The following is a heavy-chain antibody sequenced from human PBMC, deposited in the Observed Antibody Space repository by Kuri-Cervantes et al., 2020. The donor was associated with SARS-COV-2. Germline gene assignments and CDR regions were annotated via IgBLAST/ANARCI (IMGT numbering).Heavy chain of an antibody. J-gene: IGHJ4*02. D-gene: IGHD3-3*01. Sequence: GGSLRLSCAASGFTFSNAWMNWVRQAPGKGLEWVAVISYDGSNKYYADSVKGRFTISRDNSKNTLYLQMNSLRAEDTAVYYCARDESIFGVVIIDYWGQGTLVTVSS. CDR2: ISYDGSNK. CDR3: ARDESIFGVVIIDY. CDR1: GFTFSNAW. V-gene: IGHV3-30*03.